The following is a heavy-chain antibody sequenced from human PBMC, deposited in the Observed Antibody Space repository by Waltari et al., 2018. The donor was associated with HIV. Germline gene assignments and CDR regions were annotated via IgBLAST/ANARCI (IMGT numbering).Heavy chain of an antibody. Sequence: DVQLVESGGGLVKPGGSLRLACAGPGFSVSYYSMNWVRQAPGKGLEWVASISRDSRYIYYADSVKGRFTISRDNARNSLFLQMNSLRADDTAVYYCVRGGEGTYGDYWGQGILVTVSS. J-gene: IGHJ4*02. CDR1: GFSVSYYS. CDR2: ISRDSRYI. V-gene: IGHV3-21*01. D-gene: IGHD3-16*01. CDR3: VRGGEGTYGDY.